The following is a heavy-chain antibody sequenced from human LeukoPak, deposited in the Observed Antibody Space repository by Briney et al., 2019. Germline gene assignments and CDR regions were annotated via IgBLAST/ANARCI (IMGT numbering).Heavy chain of an antibody. V-gene: IGHV4-34*01. J-gene: IGHJ4*02. CDR2: INHSGST. CDR1: GGSFSGYY. CDR3: ARAYYDFWSGYLDY. D-gene: IGHD3-3*01. Sequence: PSETLSLTCAVYGGSFSGYYWSWIRQPPGKGLEWIGEINHSGSTNYNPSLKSRVTISVDTSKNQFSLKLSSETAADTAVYYCARAYYDFWSGYLDYWGQGTLVTVSS.